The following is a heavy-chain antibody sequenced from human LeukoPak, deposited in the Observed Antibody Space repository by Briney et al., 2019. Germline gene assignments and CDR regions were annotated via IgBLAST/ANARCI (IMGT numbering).Heavy chain of an antibody. CDR2: ISSSGSTI. Sequence: GGSLRLSCAASGFTFSSYEMNWVRQAPGKGLEWVSYISSSGSTIYYADSVKGRFTISRDNAKNSLYLQMNSLRAEDTAVYYCARGLPAYSSGWSDAFDIWGQGTMVTVSS. CDR1: GFTFSSYE. V-gene: IGHV3-48*03. CDR3: ARGLPAYSSGWSDAFDI. J-gene: IGHJ3*02. D-gene: IGHD6-19*01.